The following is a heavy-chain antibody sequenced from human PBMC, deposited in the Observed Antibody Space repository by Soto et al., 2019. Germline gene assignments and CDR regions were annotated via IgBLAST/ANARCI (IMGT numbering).Heavy chain of an antibody. CDR2: IYYSGST. J-gene: IGHJ6*02. CDR1: GGSISSYY. CDR3: AREKRYGMDV. V-gene: IGHV4-59*08. Sequence: QVQLQESGPGLVKPSETLSLTCTVSGGSISSYYWSWIRQPPGKGLEWIGYIYYSGSTNYNPSLKGRVTISVDTAKNPFPLKLSPVTAADTAVDYCAREKRYGMDVWGQGTTVTVSS.